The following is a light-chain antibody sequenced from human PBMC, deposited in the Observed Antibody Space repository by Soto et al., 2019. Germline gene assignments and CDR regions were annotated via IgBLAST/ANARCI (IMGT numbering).Light chain of an antibody. J-gene: IGKJ1*01. V-gene: IGKV3-20*01. Sequence: EIVLTQSPGTLSLSPGERATLSCRASQSVSSSYLAWYQQKPGQAPRLLIYGASSRATGIPDRFSGSGSAKVFTLTSSRLEHDYFAVYYCQQYGRSSRTFGQGTKLEIK. CDR1: QSVSSSY. CDR2: GAS. CDR3: QQYGRSSRT.